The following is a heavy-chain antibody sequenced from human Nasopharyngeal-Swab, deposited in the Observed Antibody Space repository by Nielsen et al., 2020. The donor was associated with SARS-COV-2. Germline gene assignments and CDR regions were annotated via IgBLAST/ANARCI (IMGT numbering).Heavy chain of an antibody. CDR2: ISWNSGSI. D-gene: IGHD3-22*01. CDR1: GFTFDDYA. Sequence: SLNISCAASGFTFDDYAMHWVRQAPGKGLEWVSGISWNSGSIGYADSVKGLFTISRDNAKNSLYLQMHSLRAEDTALYYCAKDKRVVTYYFDYWGQGTLVTVSS. J-gene: IGHJ4*02. V-gene: IGHV3-9*01. CDR3: AKDKRVVTYYFDY.